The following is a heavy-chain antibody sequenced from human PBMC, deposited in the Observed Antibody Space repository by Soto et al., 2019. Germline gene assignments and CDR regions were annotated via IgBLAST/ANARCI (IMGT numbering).Heavy chain of an antibody. D-gene: IGHD3-3*01. Sequence: PGGSLRLSCAASGFTFSSYSMNWVRQAPGKGLEWVSSISGNSRYIYYADSLKGRFTISRDNAKNSLYLQMNSLRAEDTAVYFCARDFNTMPACLDPWGQGTLVTVSS. CDR3: ARDFNTMPACLDP. CDR2: ISGNSRYI. V-gene: IGHV3-21*01. J-gene: IGHJ5*02. CDR1: GFTFSSYS.